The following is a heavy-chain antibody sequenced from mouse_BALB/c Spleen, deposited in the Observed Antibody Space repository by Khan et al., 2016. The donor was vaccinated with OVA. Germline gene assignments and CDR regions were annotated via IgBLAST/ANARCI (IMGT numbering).Heavy chain of an antibody. CDR2: ISSGGSYT. D-gene: IGHD1-1*01. CDR3: ARLAYYYDSEGFAY. CDR1: GFTFSTYG. J-gene: IGHJ3*01. V-gene: IGHV5-6*01. Sequence: EVPLVESGGDLVKPEGSLKLSCAASGFTFSTYGMSWVRQTPDKRLEWVATISSGGSYTYYPDSVQGRFTISRDNAKNTLYLQMSSLKSEDTAMIYCARLAYYYDSEGFAYWGQGTLVTVSA.